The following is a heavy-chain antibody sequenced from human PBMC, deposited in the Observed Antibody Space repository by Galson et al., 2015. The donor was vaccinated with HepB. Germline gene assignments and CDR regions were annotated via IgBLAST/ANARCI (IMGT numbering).Heavy chain of an antibody. CDR3: AKAAEYSSGWYQPKGFDP. CDR2: ISYDESNK. D-gene: IGHD6-19*01. J-gene: IGHJ5*02. V-gene: IGHV3-30*18. CDR1: GFTFSSYG. Sequence: SLRLSCAASGFTFSSYGMHWVRQAPGKGLEWVAVISYDESNKYYADSVKGRFTISRDNSKNTLYLQMNSLRAEDTAVYYCAKAAEYSSGWYQPKGFDPWGQGTLVTVSS.